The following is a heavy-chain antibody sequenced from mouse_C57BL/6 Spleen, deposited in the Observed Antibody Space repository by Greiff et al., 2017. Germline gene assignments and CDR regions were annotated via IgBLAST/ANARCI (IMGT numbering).Heavy chain of an antibody. V-gene: IGHV1-15*01. J-gene: IGHJ2*01. CDR1: GYTFTDYE. CDR3: TRRGWDGSYYFDY. CDR2: IDPETGGT. D-gene: IGHD4-1*01. Sequence: VHLVESGAELVRPGASVTLSCKASGYTFTDYEMHWVKQTPVHGLEWIGAIDPETGGTAYNQKFKGKAILTADKSSSTAYMELRSLTSEDSADYYCTRRGWDGSYYFDYWGQGTTLTVSS.